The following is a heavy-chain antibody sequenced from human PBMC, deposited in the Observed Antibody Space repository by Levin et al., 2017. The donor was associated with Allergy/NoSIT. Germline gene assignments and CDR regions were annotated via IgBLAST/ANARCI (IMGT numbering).Heavy chain of an antibody. CDR3: SRAGTRGAFDF. CDR2: IYWDDEK. V-gene: IGHV2-5*02. CDR1: GFSLTTTGVG. Sequence: SGPTLVKPTQTLTLTCTFSGFSLTTTGVGVAWIRQPPGKALEWLVLIYWDDEKRYSPSLRSRLTITKDTYKNQVGLTMSRMDPVDTAKYYCSRAGTRGAFDFWGQGTMVTVSS. J-gene: IGHJ3*01. D-gene: IGHD3-10*01.